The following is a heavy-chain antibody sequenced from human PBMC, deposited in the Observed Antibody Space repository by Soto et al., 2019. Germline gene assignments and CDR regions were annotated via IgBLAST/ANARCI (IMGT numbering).Heavy chain of an antibody. D-gene: IGHD1-1*01. CDR2: INHSGST. V-gene: IGHV4-34*01. J-gene: IGHJ5*02. CDR3: ARGRYNWNDVGYNWFDP. CDR1: GGSFSGYY. Sequence: PSETLSLTCAVYGGSFSGYYWSWIRQPPGKGLEWIGEINHSGSTNYNPSLKSRVTISVDTSKNQFSLKLSSVTAADTAVYYCARGRYNWNDVGYNWFDPWGQGTLVIVSS.